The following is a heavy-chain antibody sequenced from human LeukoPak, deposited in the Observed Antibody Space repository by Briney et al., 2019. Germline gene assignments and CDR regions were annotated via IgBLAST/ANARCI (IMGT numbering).Heavy chain of an antibody. D-gene: IGHD5-18*01. Sequence: GGSLRLSCAASGFTFSDYVMSWVRQAPGKGLEWVSGISGSGGSIYYADSVKGRFTISRDSSKNTLNLQMNSPRAEDTAVYYCAKHGDTAMWLDYWGQGTLVTVPS. V-gene: IGHV3-23*01. CDR3: AKHGDTAMWLDY. CDR1: GFTFSDYV. J-gene: IGHJ4*02. CDR2: ISGSGGSI.